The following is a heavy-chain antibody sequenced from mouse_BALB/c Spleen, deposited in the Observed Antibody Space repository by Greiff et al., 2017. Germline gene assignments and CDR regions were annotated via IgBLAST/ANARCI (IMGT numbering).Heavy chain of an antibody. Sequence: QVTLKESGPGILQPSQTLSLTCSFSGFSLSTSGMGVSWIRQPSGKGLEWLAHIYWDDDKRYNPSLKSRLTISKDTSRNQVFLKITSVDTADTATYYCASMITTAWFAYWGQGTLVTVSA. D-gene: IGHD2-4*01. CDR3: ASMITTAWFAY. V-gene: IGHV8-12*01. CDR1: GFSLSTSGMG. CDR2: IYWDDDK. J-gene: IGHJ3*01.